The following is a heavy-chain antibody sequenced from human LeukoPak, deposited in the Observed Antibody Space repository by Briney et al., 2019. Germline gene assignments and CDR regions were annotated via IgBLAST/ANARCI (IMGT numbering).Heavy chain of an antibody. D-gene: IGHD5-18*01. J-gene: IGHJ6*02. CDR2: ISSSGSTI. CDR1: GFTFSDYY. V-gene: IGHV3-11*01. Sequence: GGSLRLSCVASGFTFSDYYMSWIRQAPGKGLEWVSYISSSGSTIYYADSVKGRFTISRDNAKNSLYLQMNSLRAEDTAVYYCASSIQLWPPFYYGMDVWGQGTTVTVSS. CDR3: ASSIQLWPPFYYGMDV.